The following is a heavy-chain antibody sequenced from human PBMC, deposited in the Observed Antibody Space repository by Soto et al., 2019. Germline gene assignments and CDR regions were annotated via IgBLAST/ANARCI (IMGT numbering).Heavy chain of an antibody. CDR3: ARSEHGYNAFDY. V-gene: IGHV3-30*09. J-gene: IGHJ4*02. Sequence: QVVLVESGGGVVQPGRSLRLSCAASGFVFSDYATHWIRQAPGKGLEWLTFISFDGEDSYYADSVKGRFAISRDSSKNTLYLQMNSLRLEDTAVYYCARSEHGYNAFDYWGRGTLVTVSS. CDR2: ISFDGEDS. CDR1: GFVFSDYA. D-gene: IGHD5-12*01.